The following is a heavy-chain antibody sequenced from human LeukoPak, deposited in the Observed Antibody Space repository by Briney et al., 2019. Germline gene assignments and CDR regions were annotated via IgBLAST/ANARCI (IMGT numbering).Heavy chain of an antibody. J-gene: IGHJ4*02. D-gene: IGHD7-27*01. Sequence: TWGSLRLSCAASGFPFNSHHMNWVRQAPGKGQEWVSYISSSSSAIYYADSVKGRFTMSRDDAKNSLYLHMNSLRDEDTAVYYCARDRPNWGIDCWGQGTLVTVSS. CDR2: ISSSSSAI. CDR3: ARDRPNWGIDC. V-gene: IGHV3-48*02. CDR1: GFPFNSHH.